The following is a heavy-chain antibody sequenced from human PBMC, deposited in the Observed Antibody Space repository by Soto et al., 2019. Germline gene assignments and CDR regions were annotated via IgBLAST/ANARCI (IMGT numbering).Heavy chain of an antibody. Sequence: EVQLVESGGGLVQPGGSLRLSCAASGFTFSSYSMNWVRQAPGKGLEWVSYISSSSSTIYYADSVKGRFTISRDNAKNSLYLHMNSLRDEDTAVYYCARVSITGTTGHDDAFDIWGQGTMVTVSS. CDR3: ARVSITGTTGHDDAFDI. J-gene: IGHJ3*02. CDR2: ISSSSSTI. V-gene: IGHV3-48*02. CDR1: GFTFSSYS. D-gene: IGHD1-7*01.